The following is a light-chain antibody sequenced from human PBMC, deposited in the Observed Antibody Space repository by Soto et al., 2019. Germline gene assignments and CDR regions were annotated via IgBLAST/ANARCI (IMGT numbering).Light chain of an antibody. J-gene: IGKJ1*01. V-gene: IGKV3-15*01. CDR2: GAS. Sequence: EIVMTQYPATLSLSPGERATLSCRASQSVSSNLAWYQQKPGQAPRLLIYGASTRATGIPARFSGSGSGTEFTLTISSLQYEDFAVYYCQQYNNWPRTFGQGTKVDIK. CDR1: QSVSSN. CDR3: QQYNNWPRT.